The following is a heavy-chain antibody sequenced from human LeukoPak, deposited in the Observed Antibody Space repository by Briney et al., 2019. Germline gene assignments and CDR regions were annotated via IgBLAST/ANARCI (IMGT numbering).Heavy chain of an antibody. J-gene: IGHJ5*02. CDR2: IYYSGST. V-gene: IGHV4-30-4*01. CDR3: ARDPPLHRFLEWSFAP. D-gene: IGHD3-3*01. CDR1: GGSISSGYYS. Sequence: SETLSLTCTVSGGSISSGYYSWSWIRQPPGKGLEWIGYIYYSGSTYYNPSLKSRVTISVDTSKNQFSLKLSSVTAAATAVYYCARDPPLHRFLEWSFAPWGQGTLVTVSS.